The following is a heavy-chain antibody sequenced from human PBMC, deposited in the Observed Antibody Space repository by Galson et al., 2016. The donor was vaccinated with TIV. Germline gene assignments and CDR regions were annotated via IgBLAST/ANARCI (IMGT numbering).Heavy chain of an antibody. CDR3: AKDSTTTLYYMDV. CDR1: GFTFSSYG. Sequence: SLRLSCATSGFTFSSYGIHWVRQAPGKGLEWVAFIRYDGSNKYYADSVKGRFTISRDNSKNTVYLQMNGLRAKDTALYCCAKDSTTTLYYMDVWGKGTTVTVSS. V-gene: IGHV3-30*02. J-gene: IGHJ6*03. CDR2: IRYDGSNK. D-gene: IGHD4-17*01.